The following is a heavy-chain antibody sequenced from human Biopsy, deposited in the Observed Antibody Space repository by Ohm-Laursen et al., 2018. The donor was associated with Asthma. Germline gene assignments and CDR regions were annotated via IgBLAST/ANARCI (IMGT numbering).Heavy chain of an antibody. CDR3: AKITTDRQKANNWFDP. Sequence: SLRLSCAASEFAFNNSSMTWVRQAPGKGLEWVSSISASGVRTFYADSVKGRFTVSRDSSRNTLYLQLSTLRVEDTAVYFCAKITTDRQKANNWFDPWGQGTLVHVSS. V-gene: IGHV3-23*01. CDR2: ISASGVRT. J-gene: IGHJ5*02. D-gene: IGHD3-22*01. CDR1: EFAFNNSS.